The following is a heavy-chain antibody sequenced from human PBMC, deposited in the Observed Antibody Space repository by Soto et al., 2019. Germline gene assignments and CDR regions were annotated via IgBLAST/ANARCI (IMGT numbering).Heavy chain of an antibody. CDR3: ARVSSSSPCYYGMDV. V-gene: IGHV1-2*04. Sequence: ASVKVSCKASGYTFTGYYMHWVRQAPGQGLEWMGWINPNSGGTNYAQKFQGWVTMTRDTSISTAYMELSRLRSDDTAVYYCARVSSSSPCYYGMDVWGQGTTVTVSS. CDR2: INPNSGGT. CDR1: GYTFTGYY. J-gene: IGHJ6*02. D-gene: IGHD6-19*01.